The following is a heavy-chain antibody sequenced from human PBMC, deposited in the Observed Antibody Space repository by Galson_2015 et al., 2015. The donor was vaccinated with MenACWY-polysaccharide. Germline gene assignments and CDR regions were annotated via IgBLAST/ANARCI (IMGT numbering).Heavy chain of an antibody. D-gene: IGHD3-16*02. CDR1: GDSVSSYSAG. CDR3: AGGGLVRGALGWIGP. J-gene: IGHJ5*02. Sequence: CAISGDSVSSYSAGWNWIRQSPSRGLEWLGRTYYRSKWYIDYAVSVKGRISITPDTSRNQFSLQLSSVTPEDTAIYYCAGGGLVRGALGWIGPWGPGILVTGSS. CDR2: TYYRSKWYI. V-gene: IGHV6-1*01.